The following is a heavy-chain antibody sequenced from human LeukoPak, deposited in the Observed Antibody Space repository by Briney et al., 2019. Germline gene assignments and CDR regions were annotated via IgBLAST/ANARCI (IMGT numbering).Heavy chain of an antibody. CDR2: ISGSGGST. J-gene: IGHJ4*02. D-gene: IGHD1-26*01. CDR1: GFTFSSYA. V-gene: IGHV3-23*01. CDR3: AKGLKILVGANYFDY. Sequence: PGGSLRLSCAASGFTFSSYAMSWVRQAPGKGLEWVSAISGSGGSTYYADSVKGRFTISRDNSKNTLYLQMNSLRAEDTAVYYCAKGLKILVGANYFDYWGQGTLVTVSS.